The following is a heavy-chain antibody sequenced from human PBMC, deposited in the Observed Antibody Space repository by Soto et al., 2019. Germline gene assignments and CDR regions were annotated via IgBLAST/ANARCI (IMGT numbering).Heavy chain of an antibody. Sequence: PSETLSLTCAVYGGSFSGYYWSWIRQPPGKGLEWIGEINHSGSTNYNPSLKSRVTISVDTSKNHFSLKLSSLTAADTAVYYCARAAYCSSTSCYAVLGYYYYYYMDVWGKGTTVTVSS. CDR3: ARAAYCSSTSCYAVLGYYYYYYMDV. J-gene: IGHJ6*03. D-gene: IGHD2-2*01. CDR1: GGSFSGYY. CDR2: INHSGST. V-gene: IGHV4-34*01.